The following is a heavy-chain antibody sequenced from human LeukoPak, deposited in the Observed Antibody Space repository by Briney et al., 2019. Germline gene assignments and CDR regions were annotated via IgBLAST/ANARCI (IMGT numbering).Heavy chain of an antibody. V-gene: IGHV4-34*01. CDR1: GGSFSGYY. CDR3: ARARITMVRGVKYYMDV. CDR2: INHSGST. Sequence: KSSETLSLTCAVYGGSFSGYYWSWIRQPPGKGLEWIGEINHSGSTNYNPSLKSRVTISVDTSKNQFSLKLSSVTAADTAVYYCARARITMVRGVKYYMDVWGKGTTVTVSS. D-gene: IGHD3-10*01. J-gene: IGHJ6*03.